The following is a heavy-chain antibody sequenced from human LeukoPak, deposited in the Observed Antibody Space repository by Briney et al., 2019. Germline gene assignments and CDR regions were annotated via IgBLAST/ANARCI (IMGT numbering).Heavy chain of an antibody. CDR1: GGSIRSGGYY. CDR2: IYYSGST. V-gene: IGHV4-31*03. D-gene: IGHD3-9*01. J-gene: IGHJ4*02. Sequence: SETLSLTCTVSGGSIRSGGYYWSWIRQHPGKGLEWIGYIYYSGSTYYNPSLKSRVTISVDTSKNQFSLKLSSVTAADTAVYYCASSRGAGNYPTSQFDYWGQGTLVTVSS. CDR3: ASSRGAGNYPTSQFDY.